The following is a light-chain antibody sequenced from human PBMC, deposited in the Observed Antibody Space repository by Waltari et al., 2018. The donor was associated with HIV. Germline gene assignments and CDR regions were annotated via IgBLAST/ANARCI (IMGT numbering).Light chain of an antibody. CDR3: QQYYSLPYT. V-gene: IGKV1D-8*01. Sequence: TQSPSLSPSIGGRVSTYCQPTEDVPTFVSWYQQKPEPAPKLLLFGASVLQGGVTSRLSGSESGTAFVLTISCLQSDDVATYFCQQYYSLPYTFGPGT. CDR2: GAS. CDR1: EDVPTF. J-gene: IGKJ2*01.